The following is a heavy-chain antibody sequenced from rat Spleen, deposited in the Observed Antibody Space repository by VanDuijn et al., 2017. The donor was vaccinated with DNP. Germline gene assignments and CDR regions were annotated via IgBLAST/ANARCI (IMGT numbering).Heavy chain of an antibody. CDR2: ISYDGGST. V-gene: IGHV5-20*01. CDR3: ATNRHADGYSHAMDA. J-gene: IGHJ4*01. Sequence: EVQLVESGGGLVQPGRSLKLSCAASGFTFSYYGMAWVRQAPTKGLEWVAYISYDGGSTYYRDSVKGRFTISRDNAKSTLYLQMDSLRSEDTATYYRATNRHADGYSHAMDALGQGTSVSVSS. CDR1: GFTFSYYG. D-gene: IGHD1-4*01.